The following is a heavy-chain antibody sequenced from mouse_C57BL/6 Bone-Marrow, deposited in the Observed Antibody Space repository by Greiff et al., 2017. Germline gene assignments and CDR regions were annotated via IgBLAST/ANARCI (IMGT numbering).Heavy chain of an antibody. CDR2: INPNNGGT. V-gene: IGHV1-18*01. CDR3: ARRYGSTNWYFDV. D-gene: IGHD1-1*01. CDR1: GYTFTDYN. Sequence: VQLKQSGPELVKPGASVKIPCKASGYTFTDYNMDWVKQSHGKSLEWIGDINPNNGGTIYNQKFKGKATLTVDKSSSTAYMELRSLTSEDTAVYYCARRYGSTNWYFDVWGTGTTVTGSS. J-gene: IGHJ1*03.